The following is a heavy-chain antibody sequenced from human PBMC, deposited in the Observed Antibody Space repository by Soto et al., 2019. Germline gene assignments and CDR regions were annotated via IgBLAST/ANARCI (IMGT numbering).Heavy chain of an antibody. CDR2: INHSGST. J-gene: IGHJ4*02. CDR1: GGSFSGYY. V-gene: IGHV4-34*01. Sequence: SATLSLTCAVYGGSFSGYYWSWIRQPPGKGLEWIGEINHSGSTNYNPSLKSRVTISVDTSKNQFSLKLSSVTAADTAVYYCARGGYSGYARWGQGTLVTVSS. CDR3: ARGGYSGYAR. D-gene: IGHD5-12*01.